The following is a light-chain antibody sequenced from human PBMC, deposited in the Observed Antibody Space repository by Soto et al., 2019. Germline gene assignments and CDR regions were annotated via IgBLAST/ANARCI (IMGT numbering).Light chain of an antibody. Sequence: QYALTRPASVSGSPGQSITISCTGTSSDVGGYNYVSWYQQHPGKAPKLMIYDVSNRPSGVSNRFSGSKSGNTASLTNSGLQAEDEADYYCSSYTSSSTLVFGGGTQVTVL. V-gene: IGLV2-14*01. CDR2: DVS. J-gene: IGLJ2*01. CDR3: SSYTSSSTLV. CDR1: SSDVGGYNY.